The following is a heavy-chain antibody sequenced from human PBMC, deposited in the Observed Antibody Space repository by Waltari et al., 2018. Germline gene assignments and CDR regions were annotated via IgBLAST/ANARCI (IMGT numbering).Heavy chain of an antibody. Sequence: EVQLLESGGGLVQPGGCLRLSCVASGFAFNTYRVSWVRQAPGKGLEWVSASSESGESTYYADSVKGRFSISRDNSKNTVYLQVNSLRDEDTAVYYCARDPVLELGAFDIWGQGTMVTVSS. CDR2: SSESGEST. CDR1: GFAFNTYR. D-gene: IGHD1-7*01. V-gene: IGHV3-23*01. J-gene: IGHJ3*02. CDR3: ARDPVLELGAFDI.